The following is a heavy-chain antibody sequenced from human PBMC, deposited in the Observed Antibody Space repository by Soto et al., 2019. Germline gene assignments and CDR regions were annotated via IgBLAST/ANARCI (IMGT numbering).Heavy chain of an antibody. J-gene: IGHJ3*02. D-gene: IGHD3-22*01. V-gene: IGHV4-31*03. CDR1: GGSISSGGYY. Sequence: QVQLQESGPGLVKPSQTLSLTCTVSGGSISSGGYYWSWIRQHPGKGLEWIGYIYYSGSTYYNPSIKSRVTISVDTSKNQFSLKLSSVTAADTAVYYCARGEVYYYDSSGYYRANDAFDIWGQGTMVTVSS. CDR3: ARGEVYYYDSSGYYRANDAFDI. CDR2: IYYSGST.